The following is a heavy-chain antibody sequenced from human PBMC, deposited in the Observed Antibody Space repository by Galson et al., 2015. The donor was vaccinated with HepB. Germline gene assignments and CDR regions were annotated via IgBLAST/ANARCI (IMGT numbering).Heavy chain of an antibody. CDR2: IDPSDSYT. D-gene: IGHD3-22*01. J-gene: IGHJ5*02. CDR1: GYSFTSYW. V-gene: IGHV5-10-1*01. Sequence: QSGAEVKKPGESLRISCKGSGYSFTSYWISWVRQMPGKGLEWMGRIDPSDSYTNYSPSFQGHVTISADKSISTAYLQWSSLKASDTAMYYCARQGTYYYDSSGYYSSLDPWGQGTLVTVSS. CDR3: ARQGTYYYDSSGYYSSLDP.